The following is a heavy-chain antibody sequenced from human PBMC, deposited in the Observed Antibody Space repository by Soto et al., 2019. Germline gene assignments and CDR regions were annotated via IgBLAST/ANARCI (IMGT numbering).Heavy chain of an antibody. CDR3: AESHGSGMDV. CDR1: GGSISSYY. J-gene: IGHJ6*02. Sequence: SETLSLTCTVSGGSISSYYWSWIRQPPGKGLEWIGYIYDSGSTNYNPSLKSRVTISVDTSKNQFSLKLSSVTAADTALYYCAESHGSGMDVWGQGTTVTVSS. CDR2: IYDSGST. V-gene: IGHV4-59*01.